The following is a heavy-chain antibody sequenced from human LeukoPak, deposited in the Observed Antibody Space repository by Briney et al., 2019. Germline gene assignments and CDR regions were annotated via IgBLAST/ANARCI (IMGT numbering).Heavy chain of an antibody. Sequence: SETLSLTCTVSGGSINNNYWSWFRQSPGKGLEWIGYIYYNGNTNYNTSLESRVTISVDASKNQIHLRLSSVTAADTAVYYCARGGWSQDYWGQGTLVTVSS. CDR2: IYYNGNT. D-gene: IGHD6-19*01. V-gene: IGHV4-59*01. CDR3: ARGGWSQDY. J-gene: IGHJ4*02. CDR1: GGSINNNY.